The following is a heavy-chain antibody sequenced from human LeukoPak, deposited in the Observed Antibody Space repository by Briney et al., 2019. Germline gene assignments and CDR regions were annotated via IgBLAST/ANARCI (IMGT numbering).Heavy chain of an antibody. D-gene: IGHD4-17*01. Sequence: SETLSLTCTVSGDSTSSYYWSWIRQPPGKGLEWIGSFYYSGSTYYNPSLKSRVTISVDTSKNQFSLKLSSVTAADTAVYFCARDYGDHAFDCWGQGTLVTVSS. CDR3: ARDYGDHAFDC. J-gene: IGHJ4*02. CDR2: FYYSGST. V-gene: IGHV4-59*05. CDR1: GDSTSSYY.